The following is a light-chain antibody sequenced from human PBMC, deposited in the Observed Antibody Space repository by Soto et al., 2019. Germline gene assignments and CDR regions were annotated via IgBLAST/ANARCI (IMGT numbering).Light chain of an antibody. CDR3: KQYKEWPPFT. CDR1: QSISSY. CDR2: VAS. J-gene: IGKJ5*01. V-gene: IGKV1-39*01. Sequence: DIQMTQSPSSLSASVGDRVTITCRASQSISSYLHWYQQKPGKAPKLLINVASTLQSGVPSRFSGSGSGTEFTLSISSLQSEDFAVYYCKQYKEWPPFTFGQGTRLEIK.